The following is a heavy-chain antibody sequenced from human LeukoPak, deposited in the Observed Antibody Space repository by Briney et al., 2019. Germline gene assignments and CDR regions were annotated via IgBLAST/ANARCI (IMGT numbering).Heavy chain of an antibody. Sequence: SETLPLTCTVSGASIRSYYWSWIRQPPGKGLEWIGYIYYSGTSNYNPSLKSRVTMSVDTSKNQVSLKLSSVTAADTAVYYCARLYYDDSGGYYFYYFDYWGQGTLVTVSS. J-gene: IGHJ4*02. CDR2: IYYSGTS. V-gene: IGHV4-59*08. D-gene: IGHD3-10*01. CDR1: GASIRSYY. CDR3: ARLYYDDSGGYYFYYFDY.